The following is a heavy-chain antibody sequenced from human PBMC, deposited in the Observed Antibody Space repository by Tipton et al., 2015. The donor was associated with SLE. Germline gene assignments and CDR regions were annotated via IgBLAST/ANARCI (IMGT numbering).Heavy chain of an antibody. D-gene: IGHD3-10*01. Sequence: TLSLTCTVSGGSISSYFWSWIRQPPGLGLEWIGHISYSGSTNYNPSLKSRVTISVDTSKNQFSLSLSSVTAADTAIYYCARDTYFGLDVWGQGTTVTVSS. V-gene: IGHV4-59*12. J-gene: IGHJ6*02. CDR1: GGSISSYF. CDR2: ISYSGST. CDR3: ARDTYFGLDV.